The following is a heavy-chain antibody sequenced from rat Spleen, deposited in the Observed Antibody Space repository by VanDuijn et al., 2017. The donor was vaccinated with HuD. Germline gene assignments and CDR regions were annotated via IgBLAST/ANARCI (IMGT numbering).Heavy chain of an antibody. CDR1: GFTFSTFV. CDR2: ITNTGDST. V-gene: IGHV5-46*01. CDR3: TRPFITLTGWFAY. Sequence: EVQLVESGGGLVQPGRPMKPSCAASGFTFSTFVMAWVRQAPTKGLEWVASITNTGDSTYYPDSVKGRFTISRDHAKSTLYLQMNSLTSEDTATYYCTRPFITLTGWFAYWGQGTLVTVSS. J-gene: IGHJ3*01. D-gene: IGHD1-10*01.